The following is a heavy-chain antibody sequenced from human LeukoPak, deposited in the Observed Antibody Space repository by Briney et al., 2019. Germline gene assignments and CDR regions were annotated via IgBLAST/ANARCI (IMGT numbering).Heavy chain of an antibody. D-gene: IGHD6-6*01. CDR3: ARGDAAARRVFDY. Sequence: SQTLSFTCTVSGGSISSGGYYWNWIRQHPGKGLEWIGYIYYSGSTYYNPSLKSRLTISVDTSKNQFSLKLSSVTAADTAVYYCARGDAAARRVFDYWGQGTLVTVSS. V-gene: IGHV4-31*03. J-gene: IGHJ4*02. CDR2: IYYSGST. CDR1: GGSISSGGYY.